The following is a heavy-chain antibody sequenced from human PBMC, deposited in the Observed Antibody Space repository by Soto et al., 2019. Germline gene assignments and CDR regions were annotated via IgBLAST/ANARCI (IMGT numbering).Heavy chain of an antibody. V-gene: IGHV4-30-4*01. CDR1: GNSISSCDHY. J-gene: IGHJ4*02. Sequence: QVQLQESGPGLIKPSQTLSLTCTVSGNSISSCDHYWSWIRQPPGKGLEWIGFIHHSGNTYYSPSLQSRAIISVDTSKNQVSLRLNDVSAADTAVYYCVRAVTMIRGVIIAPYFDYWGQGTLVTVSS. CDR3: VRAVTMIRGVIIAPYFDY. D-gene: IGHD3-10*01. CDR2: IHHSGNT.